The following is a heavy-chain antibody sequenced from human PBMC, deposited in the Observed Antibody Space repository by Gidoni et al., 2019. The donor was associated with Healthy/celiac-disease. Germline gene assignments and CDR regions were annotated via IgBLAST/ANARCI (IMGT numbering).Heavy chain of an antibody. CDR1: GFTFSSYA. Sequence: EVQLLESGGGLVQPGGSLRLSCAASGFTFSSYAMSWVRQAPGKGLGWVSAISGSGGSTYYADSVKGRFTISRDNSKNTLYLQMNSLRAEDTAVYYCAKSVEDIVVVPAAIPTYYYYGMDVWGQGTTVTVSS. V-gene: IGHV3-23*01. CDR3: AKSVEDIVVVPAAIPTYYYYGMDV. D-gene: IGHD2-2*02. J-gene: IGHJ6*02. CDR2: ISGSGGST.